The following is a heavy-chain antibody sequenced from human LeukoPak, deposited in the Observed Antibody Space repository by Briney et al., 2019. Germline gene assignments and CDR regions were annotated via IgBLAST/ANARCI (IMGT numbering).Heavy chain of an antibody. CDR1: GGSFSGYY. CDR2: INHSGST. D-gene: IGHD6-19*01. J-gene: IGHJ4*02. Sequence: SETLSLTCAVYGGSFSGYYWSWIRQPPGKGLEWIGEINHSGSTNYNPSLKSRVTISVDTSKNQFSLKLSSVTAADTAVYYCARSGQWLATPFDYWGQGTLVTVSS. V-gene: IGHV4-34*01. CDR3: ARSGQWLATPFDY.